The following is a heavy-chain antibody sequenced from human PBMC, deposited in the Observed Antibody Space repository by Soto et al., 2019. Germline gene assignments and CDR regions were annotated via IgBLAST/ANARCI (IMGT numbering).Heavy chain of an antibody. CDR3: AKVFGVAIVVVTADGMDV. J-gene: IGHJ6*02. D-gene: IGHD2-21*02. Sequence: GGSLRLSCAASGFTFSSYAMSWVRQAPGKGLEWVSAISGSGGSTYYADSVKGRFTISRDNSKNTLYLQMNSLRAEDTAVYYCAKVFGVAIVVVTADGMDVWGQGTTVTVSS. V-gene: IGHV3-23*01. CDR1: GFTFSSYA. CDR2: ISGSGGST.